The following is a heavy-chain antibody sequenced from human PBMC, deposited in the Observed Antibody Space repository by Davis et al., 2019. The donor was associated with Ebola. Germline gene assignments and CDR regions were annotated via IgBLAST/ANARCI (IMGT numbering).Heavy chain of an antibody. Sequence: HSQTLSLTCAISGDSVSSGGWNWIRQSPSRGLEWLGRTYYSSKWYNDYAVSVKSRITINPDTSKNQFSLHLNSVTPGDTAVYYCARGWLRTGFDYWGQGTLVTVSS. V-gene: IGHV6-1*01. CDR1: GDSVSSGG. J-gene: IGHJ4*02. CDR2: TYYSSKWYN. D-gene: IGHD3/OR15-3a*01. CDR3: ARGWLRTGFDY.